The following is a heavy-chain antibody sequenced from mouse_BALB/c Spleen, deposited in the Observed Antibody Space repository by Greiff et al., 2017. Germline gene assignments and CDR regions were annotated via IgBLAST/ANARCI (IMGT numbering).Heavy chain of an antibody. D-gene: IGHD4-1*01. CDR3: ARRDWAWFAY. CDR1: GFTFSSYT. Sequence: DVKLVESGGGLVQPGGSLKLSCAASGFTFSSYTMSWVRQTPEKRLEWVAYISNGGGSTYYPDTVKGRFTISRDNAKNTLYLQMSSLKSEDTAMYYCARRDWAWFAYWGQGTLVTVSA. V-gene: IGHV5-12-2*01. J-gene: IGHJ3*01. CDR2: ISNGGGST.